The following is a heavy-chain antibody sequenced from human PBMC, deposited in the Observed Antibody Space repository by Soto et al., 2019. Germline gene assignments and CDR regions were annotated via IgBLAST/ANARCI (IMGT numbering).Heavy chain of an antibody. J-gene: IGHJ4*02. CDR3: ASPAEGSIAAAGIDY. D-gene: IGHD6-13*01. CDR2: INAGNGNT. V-gene: IGHV1-3*01. CDR1: GYTFTSYA. Sequence: ASVKVSCKASGYTFTSYAMHWVRQAPGQRLEWMGWINAGNGNTKYSQKFQGRVTITRDTSASTAYMELSSLRSEDTAVYCCASPAEGSIAAAGIDYWGQGTLVTVSS.